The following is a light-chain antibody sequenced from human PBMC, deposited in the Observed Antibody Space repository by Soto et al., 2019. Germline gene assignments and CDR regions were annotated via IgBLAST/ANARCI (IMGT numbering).Light chain of an antibody. Sequence: EIVMTQSPATLSVSPGERATLSCRASQSVSDNLAWYQQRPGQAPRLLIYDTSKRATGIPARFSGSGSGTGFTFTLTISSLQPEDFAVYYCQQRSNWPTFGGGTKVQIK. CDR1: QSVSDN. V-gene: IGKV3-11*01. J-gene: IGKJ4*01. CDR2: DTS. CDR3: QQRSNWPT.